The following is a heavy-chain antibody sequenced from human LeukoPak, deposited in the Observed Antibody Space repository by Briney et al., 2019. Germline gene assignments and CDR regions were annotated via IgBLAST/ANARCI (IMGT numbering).Heavy chain of an antibody. V-gene: IGHV1-24*01. D-gene: IGHD3-10*01. J-gene: IGHJ4*02. CDR2: FDPEDGET. CDR1: GYTLTELS. CDR3: ASGRGPMVRGVMAFDY. Sequence: ASVKVSCKVSGYTLTELSMHWVRQAPGKGLEWMGGFDPEDGETIYAQKFQGRVTMTEDTSTDTAYMELSSLRSEDADVYYCASGRGPMVRGVMAFDYWGQGTLVTVSS.